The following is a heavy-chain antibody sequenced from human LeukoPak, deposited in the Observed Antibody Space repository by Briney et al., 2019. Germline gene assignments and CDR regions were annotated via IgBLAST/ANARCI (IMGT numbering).Heavy chain of an antibody. Sequence: SETLSLTCTVSGGSIISYYWSWIRQPPGKGLEWIGSVYYTGSTNYNPSLKSRVTISVDTSKNQFSLKLSSVTADDTAVYYCATGRWGVDYWGQGTLVTVSS. CDR2: VYYTGST. V-gene: IGHV4-59*01. J-gene: IGHJ4*02. CDR3: ATGRWGVDY. D-gene: IGHD3-16*01. CDR1: GGSIISYY.